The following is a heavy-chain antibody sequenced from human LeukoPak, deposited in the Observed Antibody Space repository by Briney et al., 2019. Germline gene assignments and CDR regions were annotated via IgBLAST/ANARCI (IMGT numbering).Heavy chain of an antibody. D-gene: IGHD6-13*01. J-gene: IGHJ6*03. Sequence: ASVKVSRKASGYTFTSYDINWVRQATGQGLEWMGWMNPNSGNSGYAQKFQGRVTMTRNTSISTAYMELSSLRSEDTAVYYCARAGGYSSSWYLGAYYYYYMDVWGKGTTVTISS. CDR2: MNPNSGNS. CDR3: ARAGGYSSSWYLGAYYYYYMDV. V-gene: IGHV1-8*01. CDR1: GYTFTSYD.